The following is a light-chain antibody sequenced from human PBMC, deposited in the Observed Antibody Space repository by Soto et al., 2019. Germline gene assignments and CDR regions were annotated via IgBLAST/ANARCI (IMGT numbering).Light chain of an antibody. CDR1: QSVSSN. CDR3: QQFASSSWT. J-gene: IGKJ1*01. CDR2: GAS. V-gene: IGKV3-20*01. Sequence: EIVLTQSPATLSVSPGERATLSCRASQSVSSNLAWYQQKPGQAPRLLIYGASNRAAGIPDTFSGRGSGTDFTLTISTLEPEDFAVYYCQQFASSSWTVGPGTKVDIK.